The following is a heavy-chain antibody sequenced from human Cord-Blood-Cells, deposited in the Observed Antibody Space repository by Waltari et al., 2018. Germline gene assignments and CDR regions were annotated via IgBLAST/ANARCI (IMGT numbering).Heavy chain of an antibody. D-gene: IGHD6-6*01. CDR1: GGSISSGSYY. J-gene: IGHJ2*01. V-gene: IGHV4-61*09. Sequence: QVQLQESGPGLVKPSQTLSLTCTVSGGSISSGSYYWSWIRQPAGKGLEWSGYIYTSGSTNYNPSLKSRVTISVDTSKNQFSLKLSSVTAADTAVYYCARPTSSSSWYFDLWGRGTLVTVSS. CDR3: ARPTSSSSWYFDL. CDR2: IYTSGST.